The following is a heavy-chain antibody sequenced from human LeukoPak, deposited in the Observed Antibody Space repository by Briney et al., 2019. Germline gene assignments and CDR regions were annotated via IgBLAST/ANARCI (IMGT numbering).Heavy chain of an antibody. J-gene: IGHJ4*02. D-gene: IGHD3-22*01. Sequence: GGSLRLSCAASGFTFSSYGMSWVRQAPGKGLEWVSAISGSGGSTYYADSVKGRFTISRDNSKNTLYLQMNSLRAEDTAVYYCANYYDSSGYYYLFDYWGQGTLVTVSS. CDR2: ISGSGGST. V-gene: IGHV3-23*01. CDR1: GFTFSSYG. CDR3: ANYYDSSGYYYLFDY.